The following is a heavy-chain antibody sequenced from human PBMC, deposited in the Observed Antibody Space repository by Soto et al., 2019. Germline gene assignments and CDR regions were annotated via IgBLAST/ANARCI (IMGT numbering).Heavy chain of an antibody. CDR2: IFYSGST. Sequence: SSETLSLTCTVSGGSISSGGYYWSWIRQHPGKGLEWIGYIFYSGSTNSNPSLKSRVTMSVDTSKKQFSLKLSSMTAADTAVYYCARGYYDTSGYSLDPWGQGTLVTVSS. J-gene: IGHJ5*02. CDR1: GGSISSGGYY. V-gene: IGHV4-61*08. D-gene: IGHD3-22*01. CDR3: ARGYYDTSGYSLDP.